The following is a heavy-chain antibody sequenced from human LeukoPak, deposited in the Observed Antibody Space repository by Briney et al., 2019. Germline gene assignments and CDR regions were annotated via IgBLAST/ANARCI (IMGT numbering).Heavy chain of an antibody. J-gene: IGHJ4*02. Sequence: PGGSLRLSCAASGFTFSAHYRDWVRQAPGKGLEWVGFIRSKAYGETADYAASVKGRFTISRDDSKAIAYLQMNSLKTEDTAVYHCTRDRGAYNLYDYWGQGTLVTVSS. D-gene: IGHD1-1*01. CDR1: GFTFSAHY. V-gene: IGHV3-49*04. CDR3: TRDRGAYNLYDY. CDR2: IRSKAYGETA.